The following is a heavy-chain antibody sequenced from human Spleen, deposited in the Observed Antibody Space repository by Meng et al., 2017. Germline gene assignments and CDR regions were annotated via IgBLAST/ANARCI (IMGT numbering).Heavy chain of an antibody. Sequence: GESLKISCAASGFTFSSCWMHWVRQAPGKGLVWVSRINSDGSSTAYADSVKGRVIISRDNAKNTLYLQMNSLRVEDTSVYYYTRDLDYGGQSNFDYWGQGNLVTVSS. D-gene: IGHD4-23*01. CDR2: INSDGSST. J-gene: IGHJ4*02. CDR3: TRDLDYGGQSNFDY. V-gene: IGHV3-74*01. CDR1: GFTFSSCW.